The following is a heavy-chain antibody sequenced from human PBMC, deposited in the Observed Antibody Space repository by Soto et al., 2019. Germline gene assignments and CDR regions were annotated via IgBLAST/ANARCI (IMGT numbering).Heavy chain of an antibody. CDR2: IYYSRST. CDR3: ARRSLYCSSTSCYGSYYMDV. V-gene: IGHV4-59*08. Sequence: KPSETLSLTCTVSGGPISSYYWSWIRQPPGKGLEWSGYIYYSRSTNYNPSLKSRVTISVDTSKNQFALRLSSVTAADTAVYYCARRSLYCSSTSCYGSYYMDVWGNGTTVTVSS. J-gene: IGHJ6*03. D-gene: IGHD2-2*01. CDR1: GGPISSYY.